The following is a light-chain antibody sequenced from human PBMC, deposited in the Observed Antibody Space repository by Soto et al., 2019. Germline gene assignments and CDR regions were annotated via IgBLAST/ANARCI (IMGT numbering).Light chain of an antibody. CDR3: QQYGRSPPWT. V-gene: IGKV3-20*01. CDR1: QSVSSSY. CDR2: GAS. J-gene: IGKJ1*01. Sequence: EIVLTQSPDTLSLSPGERATLSCRASQSVSSSYLAWYQQKPGQAPRLLLYGASSRATGIPNRFSGSGSGTDFTLTISRLEPEDFAVDYCQQYGRSPPWTFGQGTKVEIK.